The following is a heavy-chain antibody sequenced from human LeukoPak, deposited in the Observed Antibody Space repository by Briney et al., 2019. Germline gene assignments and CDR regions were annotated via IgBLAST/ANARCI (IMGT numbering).Heavy chain of an antibody. D-gene: IGHD5-24*01. CDR3: ARDKSRDGYKATSQDY. Sequence: ASVKVSCKASGYTFTNYHMHWVRQAPGQGLERMGRIYPSSGGTNYAQKFQGRITLTTDTSINTAYMELSRLRFDDTAVYYCARDKSRDGYKATSQDYWGQGTLVTVSS. CDR2: IYPSSGGT. CDR1: GYTFTNYH. V-gene: IGHV1-2*06. J-gene: IGHJ4*02.